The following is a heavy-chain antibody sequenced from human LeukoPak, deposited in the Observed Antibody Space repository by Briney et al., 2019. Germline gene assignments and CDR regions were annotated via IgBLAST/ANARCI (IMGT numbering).Heavy chain of an antibody. CDR3: ARDSRGYSYGRDALDI. D-gene: IGHD5-18*01. Sequence: SETLSLTCTVSGGSISSYYWSWIRQPPGKGLEWIGYTYYSGSTNYNPSLKSRGTISVATSKHQFSLKLSSVTAADTAVYYCARDSRGYSYGRDALDIWGQGTMVTVSS. J-gene: IGHJ3*02. CDR1: GGSISSYY. CDR2: TYYSGST. V-gene: IGHV4-59*01.